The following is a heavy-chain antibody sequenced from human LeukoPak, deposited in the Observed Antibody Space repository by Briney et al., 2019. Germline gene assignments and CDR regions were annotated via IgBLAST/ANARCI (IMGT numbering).Heavy chain of an antibody. CDR1: GFIFPNYV. V-gene: IGHV3-23*01. CDR3: ANEYSKGDI. J-gene: IGHJ3*02. Sequence: GGSLRLSCAASGFIFPNYVMSWVRQAPGKGLEWVSAISGSGGNTYYADSVKGRFTISRDNSKNTLYLQINSLRAEDAAVYYCANEYSKGDIWGQGTMVTVSS. D-gene: IGHD4-11*01. CDR2: ISGSGGNT.